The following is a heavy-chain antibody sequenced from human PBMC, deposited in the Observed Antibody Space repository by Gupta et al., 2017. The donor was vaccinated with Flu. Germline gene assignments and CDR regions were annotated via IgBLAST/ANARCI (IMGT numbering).Heavy chain of an antibody. V-gene: IGHV3-73*01. CDR2: IRSKPSTDAT. CDR3: AKDGFGAVH. CDR1: GSTFSVST. D-gene: IGHD3-3*01. Sequence: EVQLVESGGGLVQPGGSLKLSCTASGSTFSVSTLHWVRPAAGKGLEWVGRIRSKPSTDATSYGASVRDRFTISRDDSKNTAYLQMSSLETGDTAVYYCAKDGFGAVHWGQGTLVTVSS. J-gene: IGHJ4*02.